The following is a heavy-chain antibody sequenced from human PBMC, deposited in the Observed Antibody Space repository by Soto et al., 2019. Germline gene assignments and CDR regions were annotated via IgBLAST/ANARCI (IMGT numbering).Heavy chain of an antibody. CDR3: AKDHLRSIGLAGVD. J-gene: IGHJ4*02. CDR1: GYIFTNFG. D-gene: IGHD3-3*01. V-gene: IGHV1-18*01. CDR2: ISPYNGDT. Sequence: ASVKVSCKASGYIFTNFGITWVRQAPGQGLEWMGWISPYNGDTIYAQNLQGRVTMTTDASTTTVYMELGSLRSDDTAVYYCAKDHLRSIGLAGVDWGQGTLVTVSS.